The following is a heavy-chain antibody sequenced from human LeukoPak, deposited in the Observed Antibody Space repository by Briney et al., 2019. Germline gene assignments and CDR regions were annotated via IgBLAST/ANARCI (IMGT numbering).Heavy chain of an antibody. J-gene: IGHJ6*03. D-gene: IGHD6-13*01. CDR3: AREIYSSSWQTYYYYYYYMDV. CDR2: IYTSGST. CDR1: GGSISSYY. Sequence: LETLSLTCTVSGGSISSYYWSWIRQPAGKGLEWIGRIYTSGSTNYNPSLKSRVTMSVDTSKNQFSLKLSSVTAADTAVYYCAREIYSSSWQTYYYYYYYMDVWGKGTTVTISS. V-gene: IGHV4-4*07.